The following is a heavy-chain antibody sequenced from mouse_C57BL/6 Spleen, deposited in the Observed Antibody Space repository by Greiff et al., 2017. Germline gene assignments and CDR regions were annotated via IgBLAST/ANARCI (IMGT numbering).Heavy chain of an antibody. CDR3: ARSFDYLGGFDY. D-gene: IGHD2-4*01. CDR2: NDPNSGGT. J-gene: IGHJ2*01. V-gene: IGHV1-72*01. CDR1: GYTFTSYW. Sequence: VQLQQPGAELVKPGASVKLSCKASGYTFTSYWMHWVKQRPGRGLEWIGRNDPNSGGTKYNEKFKSKATLTVDKPSSTAYMQLSSLTSEDSAVYYCARSFDYLGGFDYWGQGTTLTVSS.